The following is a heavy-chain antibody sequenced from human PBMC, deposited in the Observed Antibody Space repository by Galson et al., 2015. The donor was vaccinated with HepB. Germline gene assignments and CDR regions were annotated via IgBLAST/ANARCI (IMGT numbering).Heavy chain of an antibody. CDR1: GFSFSAHT. CDR2: ISSFNNYI. CDR3: ARVADADYGDHSHFDY. V-gene: IGHV3-21*06. D-gene: IGHD4-17*01. Sequence: SLRLSCAASGFSFSAHTMTWVRQAPGKGLEWVSSISSFNNYIYYADSVKGRFTISRDNAKNSLYLQMNSLRAEDTAVYYCARVADADYGDHSHFDYWGQGTLVTVSS. J-gene: IGHJ4*02.